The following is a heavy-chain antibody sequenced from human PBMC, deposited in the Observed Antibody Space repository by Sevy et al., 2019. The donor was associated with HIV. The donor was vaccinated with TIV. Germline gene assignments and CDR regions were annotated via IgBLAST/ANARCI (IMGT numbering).Heavy chain of an antibody. Sequence: GGSLRLSCAASGFTFSTYAMNWVRQAPGKGLEWLSSISTNGRSAYYTDSVEGRFTISRDNSKNTLYLQMNSLRADDTAVYYCAKGYCSGGSCPRDYYYYGMDVWGQGTTVTVSS. CDR1: GFTFSTYA. J-gene: IGHJ6*02. V-gene: IGHV3-23*01. CDR2: ISTNGRSA. D-gene: IGHD2-15*01. CDR3: AKGYCSGGSCPRDYYYYGMDV.